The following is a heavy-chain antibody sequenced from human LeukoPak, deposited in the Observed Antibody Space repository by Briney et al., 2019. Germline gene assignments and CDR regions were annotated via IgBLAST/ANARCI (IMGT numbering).Heavy chain of an antibody. CDR2: IYHSGST. D-gene: IGHD4-17*01. J-gene: IGHJ3*02. CDR3: ARYWTTVTRYITRWAGAFDI. CDR1: GYSISSGYY. V-gene: IGHV4-38-2*02. Sequence: SETLSLTCTVSGYSISSGYYWGWIRQPPGKGLEWIGSIYHSGSTYYNPSLKSRVTISVDTSKNQFSLKLSSVTAADTAVYYCARYWTTVTRYITRWAGAFDIWGQGTMVTVSS.